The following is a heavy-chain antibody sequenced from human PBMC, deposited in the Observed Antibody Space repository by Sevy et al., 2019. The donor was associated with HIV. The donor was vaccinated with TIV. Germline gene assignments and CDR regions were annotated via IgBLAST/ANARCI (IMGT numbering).Heavy chain of an antibody. D-gene: IGHD4-4*01. CDR2: IRGSGNTI. CDR3: ARASESRTTVDKGGAFDF. Sequence: GGSLRLSCAASGLTFSDNYMSWIRQAPGKGLEWISLIRGSGNTIYYADSVKGRFTISRDNAKNSLYLQMIRLRAEDTAVYYCARASESRTTVDKGGAFDFWGQGTMVTVSS. V-gene: IGHV3-11*01. CDR1: GLTFSDNY. J-gene: IGHJ3*01.